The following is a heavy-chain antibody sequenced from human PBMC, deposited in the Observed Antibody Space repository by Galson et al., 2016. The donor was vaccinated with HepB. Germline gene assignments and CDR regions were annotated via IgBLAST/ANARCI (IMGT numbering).Heavy chain of an antibody. D-gene: IGHD2-2*01. J-gene: IGHJ6*02. CDR3: AGLSTHQWDV. CDR2: LSPGGVTSSYRQQLEAIFRPGRHST. Sequence: SVKVSCKASGYSFTTDYIQWVRQAPGQGLEWMGVLSPGGVTSSYRQQLEAIFRPGRHSTNYAQKFQGRVTLTRETSTRTVYMELSGLTSEDTAVYYCAGLSTHQWDVWGQGTTVTVSS. CDR1: GYSFTTDY. V-gene: IGHV1-46*03.